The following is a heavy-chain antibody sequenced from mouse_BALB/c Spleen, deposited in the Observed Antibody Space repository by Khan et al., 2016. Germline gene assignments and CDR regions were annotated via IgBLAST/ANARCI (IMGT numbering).Heavy chain of an antibody. Sequence: EVQLQESGPGLVKPSQSLSLTCTVTGYSITSDYAWNWIRQFPGNKLEWMGYISYSGSTSYNPSLKSRISITRDTSKYQFFLQLNSVTTEDTATYYCARHYDYPYYAMDYWGQGTSVTVSS. J-gene: IGHJ4*01. V-gene: IGHV3-2*02. CDR2: ISYSGST. CDR3: ARHYDYPYYAMDY. D-gene: IGHD2-4*01. CDR1: GYSITSDYA.